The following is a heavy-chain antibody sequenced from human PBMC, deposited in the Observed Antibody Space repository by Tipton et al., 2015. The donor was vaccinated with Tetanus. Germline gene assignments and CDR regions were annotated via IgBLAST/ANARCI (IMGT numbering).Heavy chain of an antibody. Sequence: TLSLTCTVSGGSLSSSHWAWIRQPPGKGLESIGYIYYSGSTYYNPSLKSRVTISVDTSKNQFSLRLSSVTAADTAVYYCARDHGITWGGMGYYYGMDVWGQGTTVTASS. CDR3: ARDHGITWGGMGYYYGMDV. CDR1: GGSLSSSH. CDR2: IYYSGST. D-gene: IGHD3-16*01. V-gene: IGHV4-30-4*08. J-gene: IGHJ6*02.